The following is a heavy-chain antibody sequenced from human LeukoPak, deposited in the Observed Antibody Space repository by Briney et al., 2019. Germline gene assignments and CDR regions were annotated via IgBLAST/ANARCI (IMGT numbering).Heavy chain of an antibody. CDR3: VLISGYYYFDY. V-gene: IGHV3-30*03. D-gene: IGHD5-12*01. CDR1: GFTFSSYG. CDR2: ISYDGSNK. J-gene: IGHJ4*02. Sequence: GGSLRLSCAASGFTFSSYGMHWVRQAPGKGLEWVAVISYDGSNKYYADSVKGRFTTSRDNSKNTLYLQMNSLRAEDTAVYYCVLISGYYYFDYWGQGTLVTVSS.